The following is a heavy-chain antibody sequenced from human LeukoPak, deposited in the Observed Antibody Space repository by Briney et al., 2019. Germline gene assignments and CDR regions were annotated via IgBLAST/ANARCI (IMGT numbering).Heavy chain of an antibody. D-gene: IGHD3-10*01. V-gene: IGHV3-48*04. CDR1: GFIFSSYW. Sequence: GGSLRLSCEVSGFIFSSYWMSWVRQAPGKGLEWVSYISSSGSTIYYADSVKGRFTISRDNAKNSLYLQMNSLRAEDTAVYYCAREGIGYYGSGSYYAGQYNWFDPWGQGTLVTVSS. CDR2: ISSSGSTI. CDR3: AREGIGYYGSGSYYAGQYNWFDP. J-gene: IGHJ5*02.